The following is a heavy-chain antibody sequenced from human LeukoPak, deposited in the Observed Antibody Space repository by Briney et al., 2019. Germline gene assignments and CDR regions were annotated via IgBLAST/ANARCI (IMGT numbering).Heavy chain of an antibody. V-gene: IGHV3-23*01. CDR2: ISGSGGGT. J-gene: IGHJ4*02. D-gene: IGHD2-21*02. CDR1: AFTFSRYA. Sequence: GGSLRLSCAASAFTFSRYALSWVRQAPGKGLEWVSAISGSGGGTYYADSVKGRFTISRDNSKNTLYLQMDSLRAEDTAVYYCAKAYCGGHCYSGVDFFDYWGQGTLVTVSS. CDR3: AKAYCGGHCYSGVDFFDY.